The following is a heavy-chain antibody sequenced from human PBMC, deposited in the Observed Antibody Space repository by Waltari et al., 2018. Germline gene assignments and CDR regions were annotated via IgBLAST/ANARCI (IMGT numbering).Heavy chain of an antibody. CDR1: GWSFSGYY. CDR3: VRLEDCTGPGGHCYSGDPFALDV. V-gene: IGHV4-34*02. CDR2: INHAGYT. J-gene: IGHJ6*02. Sequence: QVQLQQWGAGLLQSSETLSLTCAVYGWSFSGYYWGWVRQPPGKGLEWIGEINHAGYTNHNPSLRSRVTMSADTSKSQFSLKLNSVTAADTAVYYCVRLEDCTGPGGHCYSGDPFALDVWGQGTTVTVSS. D-gene: IGHD2-15*01.